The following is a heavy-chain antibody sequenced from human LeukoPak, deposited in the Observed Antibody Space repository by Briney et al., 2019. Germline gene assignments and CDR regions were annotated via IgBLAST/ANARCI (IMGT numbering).Heavy chain of an antibody. Sequence: ASVTVSCTASGYTFTVYYMHWVRQAPGQGLEWMGWINPNSGGTNDAQKFQGWVTMTRDTSISTAYMELSRLRSDDTAVYYCARDSGTFDYWGQGTLVTVSS. CDR3: ARDSGTFDY. CDR1: GYTFTVYY. D-gene: IGHD6-13*01. V-gene: IGHV1-2*04. J-gene: IGHJ4*02. CDR2: INPNSGGT.